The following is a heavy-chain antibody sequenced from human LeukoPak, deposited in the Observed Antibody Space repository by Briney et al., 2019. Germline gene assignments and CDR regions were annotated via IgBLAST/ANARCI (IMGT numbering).Heavy chain of an antibody. Sequence: SETLSLTCTVSGGSISSYYWSWIRQPPGKGLEWIGYIYYSGSTNYNPSLKSRVTISVDTSKNQFSLKLSSVTAADTAVYYCATWVHSWAFDYWGQGTLVTVSP. CDR3: ATWVHSWAFDY. D-gene: IGHD3-16*01. CDR1: GGSISSYY. CDR2: IYYSGST. V-gene: IGHV4-59*01. J-gene: IGHJ4*02.